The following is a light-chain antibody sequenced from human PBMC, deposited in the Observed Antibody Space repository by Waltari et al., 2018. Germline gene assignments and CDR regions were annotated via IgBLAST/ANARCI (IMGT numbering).Light chain of an antibody. V-gene: IGKV1-39*01. CDR1: DNVNKN. Sequence: DIQLTQSPSSLSASVGDRVTITCRASDNVNKNLNWYQQKPGKDPKLLIYMASTLESGVPSRFSGSGAGTDYTFNISRLQSEDVATYDCQHGYGSPLTFGGGTKVDIK. CDR3: QHGYGSPLT. J-gene: IGKJ4*01. CDR2: MAS.